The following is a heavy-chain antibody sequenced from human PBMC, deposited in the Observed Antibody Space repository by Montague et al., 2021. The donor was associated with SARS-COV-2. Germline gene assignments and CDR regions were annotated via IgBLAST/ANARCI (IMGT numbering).Heavy chain of an antibody. J-gene: IGHJ3*02. CDR2: INLRGST. V-gene: IGHV4-34*01. Sequence: SETLSLTCAVYGGSFSGYYWCWIRQPPGKGLEWVGEINLRGSTNYNPSLKSRVIISVDTSKNQFSLKLSSVTAADTAVYYCARGTGPRSISLFGVIISGHVFDIWGQGTMVTVSS. CDR1: GGSFSGYY. D-gene: IGHD3-3*01. CDR3: ARGTGPRSISLFGVIISGHVFDI.